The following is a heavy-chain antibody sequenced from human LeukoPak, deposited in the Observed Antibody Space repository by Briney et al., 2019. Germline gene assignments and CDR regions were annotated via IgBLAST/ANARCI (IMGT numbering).Heavy chain of an antibody. J-gene: IGHJ6*02. CDR3: AKVHTIFGVALGMDV. CDR1: GFTFSSYA. D-gene: IGHD3-3*01. CDR2: ISGDGGTT. V-gene: IGHV3-23*01. Sequence: GGSLRLSCAASGFTFSSYAMTWVRQAPGKGLEWVSAISGDGGTTYAGSVKGRFTVSRDNSKSTLYLQMNSLRAEDTAVYYCAKVHTIFGVALGMDVWGQGTTVTVSS.